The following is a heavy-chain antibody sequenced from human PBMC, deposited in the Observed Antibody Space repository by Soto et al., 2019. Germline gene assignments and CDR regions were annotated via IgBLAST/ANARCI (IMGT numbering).Heavy chain of an antibody. CDR1: GGTFSSYA. D-gene: IGHD3-22*01. J-gene: IGHJ6*02. CDR2: IIPIFGTA. CDR3: ARDRDYYDSSYGMDV. V-gene: IGHV1-69*13. Sequence: SVKVSCKASGGTFSSYAISWVRQAPGQGLEWMGGIIPIFGTANYAQKFQGRVTITADESTSTAYMELSSLRSEDTAVYYCARDRDYYDSSYGMDVWGQGTTVTVSS.